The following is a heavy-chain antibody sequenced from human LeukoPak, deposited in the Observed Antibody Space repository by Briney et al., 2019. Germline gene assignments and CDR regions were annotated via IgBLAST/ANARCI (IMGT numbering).Heavy chain of an antibody. J-gene: IGHJ3*01. CDR1: GYSISSGYY. V-gene: IGHV4-38-2*02. Sequence: SETLSLTCTVSGYSISSGYYWGYIRQPPGKGLEWIGSIYRSGSTYYNPYLESRVTISVDTSNNQFSLKLSSLTAPDTAVYYCARAYGGNAGDAFDVWGQGTMVTVSS. CDR3: ARAYGGNAGDAFDV. D-gene: IGHD4-23*01. CDR2: IYRSGST.